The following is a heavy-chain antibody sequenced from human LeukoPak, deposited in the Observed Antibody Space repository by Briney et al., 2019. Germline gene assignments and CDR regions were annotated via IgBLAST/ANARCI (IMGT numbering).Heavy chain of an antibody. Sequence: GGSLRLSCAASGSTFSSYWMHWVRQAPGKGLVWVSRINSDGSSTSYADSVKGRFTISRDNAKNTLYLQMNSLRAEDTAVYYCASIVRGVISSDYWGQGTLVTVSS. CDR2: INSDGSST. CDR1: GSTFSSYW. D-gene: IGHD3-10*01. J-gene: IGHJ4*02. V-gene: IGHV3-74*01. CDR3: ASIVRGVISSDY.